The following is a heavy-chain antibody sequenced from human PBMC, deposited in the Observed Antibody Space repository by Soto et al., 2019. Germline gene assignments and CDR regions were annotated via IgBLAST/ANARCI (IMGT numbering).Heavy chain of an antibody. J-gene: IGHJ4*02. V-gene: IGHV3-33*01. CDR3: ARADDYGVHFDY. CDR2: IWYDGSNK. D-gene: IGHD4-17*01. CDR1: GFTFSSYG. Sequence: QVQLVESGGGVVQPGRSLRLSCAASGFTFSSYGIHWVRQAPGKGLEWVAVIWYDGSNKYYADSVKGRFTISRDNSKNSLYLQMNSLRAEDTAVYYCARADDYGVHFDYWGQGTLFTVSS.